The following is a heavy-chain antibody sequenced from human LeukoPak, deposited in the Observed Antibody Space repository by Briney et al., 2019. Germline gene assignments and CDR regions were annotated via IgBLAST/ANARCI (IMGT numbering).Heavy chain of an antibody. D-gene: IGHD5-12*01. V-gene: IGHV4-39*07. Sequence: SETLSLTCTVSGGSISSSSYYWGWIRQPPGKGLEWIGSIYHYGTSYYNPSLKSRVTISVDTSKNQFSLRLRSVTAADTALYYCARYSSSGYGEIDYWGQGTLVTVSS. J-gene: IGHJ4*02. CDR1: GGSISSSSYY. CDR3: ARYSSSGYGEIDY. CDR2: IYHYGTS.